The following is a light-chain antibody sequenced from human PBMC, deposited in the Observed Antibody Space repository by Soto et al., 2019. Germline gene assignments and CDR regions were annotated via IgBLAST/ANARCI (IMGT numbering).Light chain of an antibody. CDR3: QQSYCLPLT. CDR1: QSISDY. V-gene: IGKV1-39*01. Sequence: DIQMTQPPSSLSASVGDRVAITCRSSQSISDYLNWYQQKPGKALKLVIYGASNLQSGVPPRFSGSGSGSEFTLTISGLQPDDFAIYFCQQSYCLPLTFGPGTKVDV. CDR2: GAS. J-gene: IGKJ3*01.